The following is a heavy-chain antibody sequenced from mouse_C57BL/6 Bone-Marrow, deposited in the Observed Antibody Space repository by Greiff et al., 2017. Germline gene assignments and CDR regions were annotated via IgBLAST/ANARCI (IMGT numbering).Heavy chain of an antibody. CDR3: AGHDYYSNYCWFAY. CDR1: GYTFTEYT. V-gene: IGHV1-62-2*01. D-gene: IGHD2-5*01. J-gene: IGHJ3*01. Sequence: VKLMESGAELVKPGASVKLSCKASGYTFTEYTIHWVKQRSGQGLEWIGWFYPGSGSIKYNEKFKDKATLTADKSSSTVYMELSRLTSEDSSVYFCAGHDYYSNYCWFAYWGQGTLVTVSA. CDR2: FYPGSGSI.